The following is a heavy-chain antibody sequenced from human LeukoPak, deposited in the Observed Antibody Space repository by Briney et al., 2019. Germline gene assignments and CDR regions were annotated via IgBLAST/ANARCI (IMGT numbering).Heavy chain of an antibody. CDR1: GFTFSSYA. J-gene: IGHJ4*02. D-gene: IGHD6-13*01. V-gene: IGHV3-23*01. CDR2: ISGSGGST. CDR3: ASLGSSWYIIN. Sequence: GGSLRLSCAASGFTFSSYAMSWVRQAPGKGLEWVSAISGSGGSTYYADSVKGRFTISRDNSKNTLYLQMSSLRAEDTAVYYCASLGSSWYIINWGQGTLVTVSS.